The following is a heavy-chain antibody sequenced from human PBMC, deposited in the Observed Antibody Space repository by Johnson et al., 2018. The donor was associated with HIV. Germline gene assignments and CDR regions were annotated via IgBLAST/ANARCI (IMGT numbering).Heavy chain of an antibody. D-gene: IGHD1-26*01. CDR3: ARALEVGATTANEAFDI. J-gene: IGHJ3*02. CDR2: ITCNSRGI. Sequence: VQLVESGGGLVQPGRSLRLSCAASEFTFDDYGMHWVRQAPGKGLAWVSTITCNSRGIGSAGSVKGRFTISRDNARRSLHLQMNSLRAEATALYYCARALEVGATTANEAFDIWGQGTMVTVSS. V-gene: IGHV3-9*01. CDR1: EFTFDDYG.